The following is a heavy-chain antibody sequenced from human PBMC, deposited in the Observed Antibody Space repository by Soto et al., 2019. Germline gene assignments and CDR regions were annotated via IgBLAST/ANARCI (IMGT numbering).Heavy chain of an antibody. D-gene: IGHD3-3*01. CDR3: AGVPVMRFLKWLTGYFDY. J-gene: IGHJ4*02. CDR1: GFMFTSSA. CDR2: LVFGSGNT. V-gene: IGHV1-58*01. Sequence: SVKVSCNTSGFMFTSSAVHRVRQARGQRLVGIGWLVFGSGNTHYAQHLQERVTLTRDMSTGTAYMELTSLTSEDTAVYYCAGVPVMRFLKWLTGYFDYWGQGTLVTVSS.